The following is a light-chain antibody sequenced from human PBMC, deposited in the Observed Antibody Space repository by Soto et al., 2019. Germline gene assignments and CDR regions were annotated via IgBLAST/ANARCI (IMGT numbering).Light chain of an antibody. Sequence: EIMVSKSPAPLSLYAGERPTLSGKASQSVGSKLAWYQQQTPQAPRLLIYGASTRATGIPPTFIGSGAWTEFTLTTSSLQHPDFAFYYCQQHNNRHPIPFGQGTRREIK. CDR1: QSVGSK. V-gene: IGKV3-15*01. CDR3: QQHNNRHPIP. J-gene: IGKJ5*01. CDR2: GAS.